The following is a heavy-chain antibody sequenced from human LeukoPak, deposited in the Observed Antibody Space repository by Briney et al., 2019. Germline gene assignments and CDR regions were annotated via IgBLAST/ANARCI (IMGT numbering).Heavy chain of an antibody. J-gene: IGHJ4*02. V-gene: IGHV4-61*02. Sequence: PSETLSLTCTVSGDSITSGYYYWNWIRQPAGKGLEWIGRINSSGSTNYNPSLKSRVTRSVDTSKNQFSLKLSSVHAADTAVYYCARRKGVRYFRPQYYFDYWGQGTLVTVSS. CDR2: INSSGST. D-gene: IGHD3-9*01. CDR1: GDSITSGYYY. CDR3: ARRKGVRYFRPQYYFDY.